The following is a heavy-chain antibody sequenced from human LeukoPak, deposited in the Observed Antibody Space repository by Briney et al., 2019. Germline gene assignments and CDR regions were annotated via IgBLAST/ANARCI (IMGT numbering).Heavy chain of an antibody. V-gene: IGHV4-34*01. CDR1: SGSFSGYY. CDR3: AKDRSSWYEESTYFDY. CDR2: VNHSGST. J-gene: IGHJ4*02. D-gene: IGHD6-13*01. Sequence: SETLSLTCAVYSGSFSGYYWNWIRQPPGKGLEWIGEVNHSGSTNYNPSLKSRVTISLDTSMNQFSLRLSSVTAADTAVNYCAKDRSSWYEESTYFDYWGQGTLVTVSS.